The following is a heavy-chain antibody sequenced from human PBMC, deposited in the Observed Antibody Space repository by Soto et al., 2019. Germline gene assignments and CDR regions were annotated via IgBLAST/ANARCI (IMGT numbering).Heavy chain of an antibody. CDR1: GGSFSGYY. D-gene: IGHD3-3*01. Sequence: SETLSLTCAVYGGSFSGYYWSWIRQPPGKGLEWIGEINHSGSTNYNPSLKSRVTISVDTSKNQFSLKLSSVTAADTALYYCASSGRFLEGPLPTKNWFDPWGQGTLVTVSS. V-gene: IGHV4-34*01. J-gene: IGHJ5*02. CDR2: INHSGST. CDR3: ASSGRFLEGPLPTKNWFDP.